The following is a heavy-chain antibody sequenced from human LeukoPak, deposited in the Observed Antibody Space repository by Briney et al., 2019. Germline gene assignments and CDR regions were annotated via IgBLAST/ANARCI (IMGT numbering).Heavy chain of an antibody. J-gene: IGHJ4*02. CDR2: IKEDGSEK. Sequence: QSGGSLRLSCAASGFTFSTYWMSWVRQAPGKGLEWVANIKEDGSEKYYRDSVKGRFTNSRDNAKNSLYLQMNSLRAEDTAVYYCARDSSGYQWGQGTLVTVSS. V-gene: IGHV3-7*01. CDR3: ARDSSGYQ. CDR1: GFTFSTYW. D-gene: IGHD3-22*01.